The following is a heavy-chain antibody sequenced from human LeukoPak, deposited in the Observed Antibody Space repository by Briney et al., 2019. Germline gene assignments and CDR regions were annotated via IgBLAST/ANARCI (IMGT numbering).Heavy chain of an antibody. Sequence: GESLKISCKGSGYRFTSYWIGWVRQMPGKGLEWMGIIYPGDSDTRCSPSFQGQVTISADKSISTAYLQWSSLKASDTAMYYCATPGVPYYYYYGMDVWGQGTTVTVSS. CDR1: GYRFTSYW. V-gene: IGHV5-51*01. CDR2: IYPGDSDT. J-gene: IGHJ6*02. CDR3: ATPGVPYYYYYGMDV. D-gene: IGHD3-10*01.